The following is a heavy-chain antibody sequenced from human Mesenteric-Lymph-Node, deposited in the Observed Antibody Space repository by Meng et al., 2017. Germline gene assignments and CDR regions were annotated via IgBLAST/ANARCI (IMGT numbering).Heavy chain of an antibody. CDR3: ARGTNGYCRDTSCYPDY. D-gene: IGHD2-2*03. Sequence: GESLKISCAASGFTVSSYHMSWVRQAPGKGLDWVSVIYVDGGTDYADSVKGRFTISRDNSRNTLYLQMNSLRTEDTAVYYCARGTNGYCRDTSCYPDYWGQGTLVTVSS. CDR2: IYVDGGT. J-gene: IGHJ4*02. V-gene: IGHV3-66*02. CDR1: GFTVSSYH.